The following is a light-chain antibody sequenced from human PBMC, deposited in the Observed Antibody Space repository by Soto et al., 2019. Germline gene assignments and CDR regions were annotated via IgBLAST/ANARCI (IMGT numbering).Light chain of an antibody. CDR2: DNN. V-gene: IGLV1-51*01. J-gene: IGLJ2*01. CDR1: SSNIGNNY. CDR3: GTWDSSLSAVL. Sequence: QSVLTQPPSVSAAPGQKVTISCSGSSSNIGNNYVSWYQQLPGTAPKLLIYDNNKRPPGIPDRFSGSKSGTSATLGITGLQAGDEADYYCGTWDSSLSAVLFGGGTQLTVL.